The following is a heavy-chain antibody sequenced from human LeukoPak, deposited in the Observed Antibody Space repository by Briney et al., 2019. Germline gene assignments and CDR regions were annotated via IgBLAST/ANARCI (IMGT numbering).Heavy chain of an antibody. CDR2: MNPNSGNT. V-gene: IGHV1-8*02. J-gene: IGHJ4*02. Sequence: ASVKVSCKASGYTFTSYGISWVRQAPGQGLEWMGWMNPNSGNTGYAQKFQGRVTMTRNTSISTAYMELSSLRSEDTAVYYCARGAVDSHYLYWGQGTLVTVSS. CDR1: GYTFTSYG. CDR3: ARGAVDSHYLY. D-gene: IGHD5-12*01.